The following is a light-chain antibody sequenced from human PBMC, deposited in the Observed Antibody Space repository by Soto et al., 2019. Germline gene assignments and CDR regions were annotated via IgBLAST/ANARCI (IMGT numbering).Light chain of an antibody. J-gene: IGKJ5*01. V-gene: IGKV3-15*01. Sequence: EIVMTQSPATLSVSPGERATLSCRASQSVSSNLAWYQQKPGQAPRLLIYGASTRATGIPARFSGSGSGTEFTLTISSLQSEDFAVYYCQQRLNWITFGQGTRLEIK. CDR1: QSVSSN. CDR3: QQRLNWIT. CDR2: GAS.